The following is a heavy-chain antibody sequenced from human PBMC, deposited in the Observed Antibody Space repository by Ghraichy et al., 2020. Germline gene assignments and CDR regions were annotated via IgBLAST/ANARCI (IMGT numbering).Heavy chain of an antibody. J-gene: IGHJ6*02. CDR3: AGGVDTAMGDYGMDV. D-gene: IGHD5-18*01. CDR1: GFTFSDYY. V-gene: IGHV3-11*06. Sequence: LSLTCAASGFTFSDYYMSWIRQAPGKGLEWVSYISSSSSYTNYADSVKGRFTISRDNAKNSLYLQMNSLRAEDTAVYYCAGGVDTAMGDYGMDVWGQGTTVTVSS. CDR2: ISSSSSYT.